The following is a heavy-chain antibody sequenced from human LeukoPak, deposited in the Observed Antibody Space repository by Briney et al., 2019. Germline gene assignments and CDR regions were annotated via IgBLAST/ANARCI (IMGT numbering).Heavy chain of an antibody. CDR1: GGTFSSYA. CDR3: ARGLAAAGTAVYYYYGMDV. J-gene: IGHJ6*04. CDR2: IIPIFGTA. Sequence: ASVKVSCKASGGTFSSYAISWVRQAPGQGLEWMGGIIPIFGTANYAQKFQGRATITADESTSTAYMELSSLRSEDTAVYYCARGLAAAGTAVYYYYGMDVWGKGTTVTVSS. D-gene: IGHD6-13*01. V-gene: IGHV1-69*13.